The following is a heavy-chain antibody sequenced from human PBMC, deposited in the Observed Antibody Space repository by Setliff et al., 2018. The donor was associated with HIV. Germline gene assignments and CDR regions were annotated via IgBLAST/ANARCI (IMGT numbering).Heavy chain of an antibody. Sequence: GASVKVSCKASGDTFTNYAMHWVRQAPGQRLEWMGWINAGNGDTKYSQKFQGRVTITRDTSASTAYMELSSLRSEDTAVYYCARWRGCRTSCYNDAFDIWGQGTMVTVSS. J-gene: IGHJ3*02. CDR2: INAGNGDT. D-gene: IGHD2-2*02. CDR1: GDTFTNYA. V-gene: IGHV1-3*01. CDR3: ARWRGCRTSCYNDAFDI.